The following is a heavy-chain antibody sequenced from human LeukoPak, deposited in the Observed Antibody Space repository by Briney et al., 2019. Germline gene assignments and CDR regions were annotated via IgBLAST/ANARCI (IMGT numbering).Heavy chain of an antibody. CDR3: ARLAHLGYCSSTSCPPPQTYYMDV. J-gene: IGHJ6*03. V-gene: IGHV4-59*01. D-gene: IGHD2-2*01. Sequence: SETLSLTCAVSGGSISSYYWSWIRQPPGKGLDWIGYIYYSGSTNYNPSLKSRVTISVDTSKNQFSLKLSSVTAADTAVYYCARLAHLGYCSSTSCPPPQTYYMDVWGKGTTVTVSS. CDR2: IYYSGST. CDR1: GGSISSYY.